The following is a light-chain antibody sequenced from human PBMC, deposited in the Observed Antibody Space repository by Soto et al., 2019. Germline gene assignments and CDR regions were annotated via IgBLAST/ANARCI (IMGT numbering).Light chain of an antibody. CDR3: CSYAATFSV. J-gene: IGLJ3*02. CDR2: EGT. Sequence: QSALTQPASVSGSPGQSITISCIGTSGDFGTYNLFSWYQQHPGKAPKLIIYEGTKRPSGVSNRFSGAKSDYTASLTVSGLQAEDEADYFCCSYAATFSVFGGGTQLTVL. V-gene: IGLV2-23*01. CDR1: SGDFGTYNL.